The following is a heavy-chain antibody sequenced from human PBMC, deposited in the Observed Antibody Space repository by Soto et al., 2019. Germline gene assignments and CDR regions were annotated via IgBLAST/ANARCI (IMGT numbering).Heavy chain of an antibody. Sequence: SETLSLTCAVYGGSFSGHSWSWIRQSPGKGLEWIGDINHSGRVNYSPSLKSRVTISLDTSKNQFSLTLSAVTAADTAMYYCSTRAYDTNGYYRFDPWGQGTLVTVSS. V-gene: IGHV4-34*01. CDR1: GGSFSGHS. D-gene: IGHD3-22*01. CDR2: INHSGRV. J-gene: IGHJ5*01. CDR3: STRAYDTNGYYRFDP.